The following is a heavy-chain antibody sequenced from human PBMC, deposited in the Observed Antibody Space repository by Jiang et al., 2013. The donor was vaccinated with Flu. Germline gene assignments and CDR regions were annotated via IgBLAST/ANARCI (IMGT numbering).Heavy chain of an antibody. Sequence: EWIGYIYYSGSTNYNPSLKSRVTISVDTSKNQFSLKLSSVTAADTAVYYCARHSSGGGSGISGPNAGNYYYYGMDVWGQGTTVTVSS. CDR3: ARHSSGGGSGISGPNAGNYYYYGMDV. V-gene: IGHV4-59*08. D-gene: IGHD3-10*01. J-gene: IGHJ6*02. CDR2: IYYSGST.